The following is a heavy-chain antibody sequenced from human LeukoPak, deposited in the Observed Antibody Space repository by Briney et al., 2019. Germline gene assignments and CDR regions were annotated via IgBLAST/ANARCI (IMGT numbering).Heavy chain of an antibody. CDR1: GFTFGDYA. J-gene: IGHJ6*02. Sequence: GGSLRLSCTASGFTFGDYAMSWVSQAPGKGLEWVGSIRSKAYGGTTEYAASVKGRFTISRDDSKSIAYLQMNSLKTEDTAVYYCTRDRVGWPSMDVWDQGTTVTVSS. CDR2: IRSKAYGGTT. V-gene: IGHV3-49*04. D-gene: IGHD1-26*01. CDR3: TRDRVGWPSMDV.